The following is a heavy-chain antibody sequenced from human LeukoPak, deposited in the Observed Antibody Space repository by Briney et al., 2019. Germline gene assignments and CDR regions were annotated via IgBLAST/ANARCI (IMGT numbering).Heavy chain of an antibody. CDR2: IYHSGST. CDR3: ARVKTVVVAPTPSGLIPSGYMDV. V-gene: IGHV4-4*02. Sequence: PSGTLSLTCAVSGGSISSSNWWSWVRQPPGKGLEWIGEIYHSGSTNYNPSLKSRVTISVDTSKNQFSLKLSSVTAADTAVYYCARVKTVVVAPTPSGLIPSGYMDVWGKGTTVTVSS. CDR1: GGSISSSNW. J-gene: IGHJ6*03. D-gene: IGHD2-15*01.